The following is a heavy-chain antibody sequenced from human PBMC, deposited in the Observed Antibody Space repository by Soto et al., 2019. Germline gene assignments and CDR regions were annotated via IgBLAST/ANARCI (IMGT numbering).Heavy chain of an antibody. CDR1: GFSLSTSGVG. CDR2: IYWDDDK. Sequence: QITLNESGPTLVKPTQTLTLTCTFSGFSLSTSGVGVGWIRQPPGKALERLALIYWDDDKRYSPSLKSRLTITKDPPKNQVVLTMTNMDPVDTATYYCAHIVRLHSGDLLDYWGQGTLVTVSS. CDR3: AHIVRLHSGDLLDY. J-gene: IGHJ4*02. D-gene: IGHD2-21*02. V-gene: IGHV2-5*02.